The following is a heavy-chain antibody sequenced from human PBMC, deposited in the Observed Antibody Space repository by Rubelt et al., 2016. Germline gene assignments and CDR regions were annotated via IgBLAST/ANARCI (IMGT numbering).Heavy chain of an antibody. V-gene: IGHV3-73*01. CDR1: GFTFSGSA. Sequence: EVQLVESGGGLVQPGGSLRLSCAASGFTFSGSAMHWVRQASGKGLEWVGRIRSKANSYATAYAASVKGRFTISRDDSKNTAYLQMNSLKTEDTAVYYCTSPTYYDSYGMDVWGQGTTVTVSS. D-gene: IGHD3-9*01. CDR3: TSPTYYDSYGMDV. J-gene: IGHJ6*02. CDR2: IRSKANSYAT.